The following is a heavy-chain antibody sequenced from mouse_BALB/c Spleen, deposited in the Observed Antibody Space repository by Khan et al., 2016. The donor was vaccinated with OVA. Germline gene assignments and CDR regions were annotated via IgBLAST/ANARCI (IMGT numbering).Heavy chain of an antibody. CDR2: INPNNAYT. D-gene: IGHD1-1*01. Sequence: VQLQESGAELAGPGASVKMSCKASGYTFTSYSMHWIKQRPGQGLEWIGNINPNNAYTNYNQRFKDKATLTADKSSNTAYMQLGSLTSEDSAVYFCATDFHYYGSRGALDYWGQGASVTVSS. J-gene: IGHJ4*01. V-gene: IGHV1-4*01. CDR1: GYTFTSYS. CDR3: ATDFHYYGSRGALDY.